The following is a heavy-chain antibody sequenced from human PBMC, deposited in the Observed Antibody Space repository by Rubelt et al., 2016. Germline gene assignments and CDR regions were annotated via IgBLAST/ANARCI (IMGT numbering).Heavy chain of an antibody. V-gene: IGHV3-33*06. CDR2: IKQDGSEK. CDR1: AFTFSTFG. J-gene: IGHJ4*02. D-gene: IGHD6-19*01. CDR3: AKDSSGWYIDY. Sequence: QVQLVESGGGVVQPGRSLRLSCAASAFTFSTFGMHWVRQAPGKGLEWVANIKQDGSEKYYVDSVKGRFTISRDNSKNTLYMQMNSLGAEDTAVYYWAKDSSGWYIDYWGQGTLVTVSS.